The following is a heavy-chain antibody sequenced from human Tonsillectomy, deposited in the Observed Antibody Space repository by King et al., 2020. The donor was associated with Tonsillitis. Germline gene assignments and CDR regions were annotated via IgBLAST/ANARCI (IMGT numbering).Heavy chain of an antibody. CDR1: GFTFDDYA. Sequence: VQLVESGGGLVQPGRSLRLSCTASGFTFDDYAMHWVRQAPGKGLEWVAGINWNSDKIDYADSVKGRFTISRDNAKNSLYLQMNSLRGEDTAFFYCAKGERSTQTTPVFDYWGQGTLVTVSS. V-gene: IGHV3-9*01. CDR3: AKGERSTQTTPVFDY. J-gene: IGHJ4*02. D-gene: IGHD4-11*01. CDR2: INWNSDKI.